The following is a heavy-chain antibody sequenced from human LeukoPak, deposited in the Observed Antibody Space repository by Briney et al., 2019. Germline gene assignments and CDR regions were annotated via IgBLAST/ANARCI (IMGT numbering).Heavy chain of an antibody. CDR1: GFTFSDYY. V-gene: IGHV3-11*01. CDR2: ISSSGSTI. Sequence: GGSLRLSCAASGFTFSDYYVSWIRQAPGKGLEWVSYISSSGSTIYYADSVKGRFTISRDNAKNSLYLQMNSLRAEDTAVYYCARGYEYYYYYGMDVWGQGTTVTVSS. CDR3: ARGYEYYYYYGMDV. D-gene: IGHD1-1*01. J-gene: IGHJ6*02.